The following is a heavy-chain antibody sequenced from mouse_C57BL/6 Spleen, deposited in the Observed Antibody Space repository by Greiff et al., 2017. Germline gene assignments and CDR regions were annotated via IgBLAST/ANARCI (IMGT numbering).Heavy chain of an antibody. J-gene: IGHJ3*01. D-gene: IGHD2-1*01. CDR1: GYTFTDYE. CDR3: TSYGNYAAY. CDR2: IDPETGGT. V-gene: IGHV1-15*01. Sequence: QVQLKESGAELVRPGASVTLSCKASGYTFTDYEMHWVKQTPVHGLEWIGAIDPETGGTAYNQKFKGKAILTADKSSSTAYMELRSLTSEDSAVYYCTSYGNYAAYWGQGTLVTVSA.